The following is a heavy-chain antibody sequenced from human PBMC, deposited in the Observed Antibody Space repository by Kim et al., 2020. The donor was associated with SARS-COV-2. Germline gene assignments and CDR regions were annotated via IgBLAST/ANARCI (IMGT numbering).Heavy chain of an antibody. D-gene: IGHD2-2*01. CDR2: IYYSGST. CDR3: ARLLGYCSSTSCYAFDY. Sequence: SETLSLTCTVSGGSISSSSYYWGWIRQPPGKGLEWIGSIYYSGSTYYNPSLKSRVTISVDTSKNQFSLKLSSVTAADTALYYCARLLGYCSSTSCYAFDYWGQGTLVTVSS. V-gene: IGHV4-39*01. J-gene: IGHJ4*02. CDR1: GGSISSSSYY.